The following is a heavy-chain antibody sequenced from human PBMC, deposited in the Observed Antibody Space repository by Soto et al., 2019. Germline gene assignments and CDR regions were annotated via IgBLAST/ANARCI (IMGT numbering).Heavy chain of an antibody. CDR3: ARGNWDGPDSDCGGDCLSYWYFDL. CDR2: IIPIFGTA. V-gene: IGHV1-69*06. Sequence: ASVKVSGKASGGTVSSYAISWVRQAPGQGLEWMGGIIPIFGTANYAQKFQGRVTITADKSTSTAYMELSSLRSEDTAVYYCARGNWDGPDSDCGGDCLSYWYFDLWGRGTLVTVSS. J-gene: IGHJ2*01. D-gene: IGHD2-21*02. CDR1: GGTVSSYA.